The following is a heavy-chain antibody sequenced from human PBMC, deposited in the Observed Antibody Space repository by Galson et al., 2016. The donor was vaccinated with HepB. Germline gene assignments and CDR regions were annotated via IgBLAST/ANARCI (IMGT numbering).Heavy chain of an antibody. CDR3: ARYSAPGTPRVFDF. CDR2: TYYRSKWYQ. CDR1: GDSVSRNSAT. D-gene: IGHD6-13*01. V-gene: IGHV6-1*01. J-gene: IGHJ4*02. Sequence: CAISGDSVSRNSATWNWIRQSPSRGLEWLGRTYYRSKWYQDYAVSVKGRITINPDTSKNEFSLQLNSVTPEDTAVYYCARYSAPGTPRVFDFWDQGTLVTVSS.